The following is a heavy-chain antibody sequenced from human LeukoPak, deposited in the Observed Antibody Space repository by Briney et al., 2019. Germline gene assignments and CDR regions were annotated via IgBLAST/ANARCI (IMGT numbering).Heavy chain of an antibody. J-gene: IGHJ3*02. D-gene: IGHD3-22*01. CDR2: IYTSGST. CDR1: GGSISSYY. Sequence: PSETLSLTCTVSGGSISSYYWSWIRQPAGKGLEWIGRIYTSGSTNYNPSLKSRVTMSVDTSKNQFSLKLSSVTAADTAVYYCARGRWYYDSSGYEDAFGIWGQGTMVTVSS. CDR3: ARGRWYYDSSGYEDAFGI. V-gene: IGHV4-4*07.